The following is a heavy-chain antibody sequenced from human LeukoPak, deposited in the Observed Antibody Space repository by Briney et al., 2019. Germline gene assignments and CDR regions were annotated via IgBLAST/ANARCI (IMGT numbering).Heavy chain of an antibody. CDR3: ATRMGLDAFDI. J-gene: IGHJ3*02. V-gene: IGHV4-61*02. CDR1: GGSISSGSYY. Sequence: PSETLSLTCTVSGGSISSGSYYWSWIRQPAGKGLEWIGRIYTSGSTNYNPSLKSRVTISVDTSKNQFSLKLSSVTAADTAVYYCATRMGLDAFDIWGQGTMVTVSS. CDR2: IYTSGST. D-gene: IGHD1-14*01.